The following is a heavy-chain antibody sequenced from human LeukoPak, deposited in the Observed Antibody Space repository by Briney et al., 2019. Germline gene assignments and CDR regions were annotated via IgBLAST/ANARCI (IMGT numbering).Heavy chain of an antibody. Sequence: GGSLRLSCTASGFTFGDYAMHWVRQASGKGLEWVGHIRSKANSYATAYAASVRGRFTISRDDSKNTAYLQMNSLKTEDTAVYYCTAKGVWFGELPFDSWGQGALVTVSS. D-gene: IGHD3-10*01. CDR2: IRSKANSYAT. CDR1: GFTFGDYA. CDR3: TAKGVWFGELPFDS. V-gene: IGHV3-73*01. J-gene: IGHJ4*02.